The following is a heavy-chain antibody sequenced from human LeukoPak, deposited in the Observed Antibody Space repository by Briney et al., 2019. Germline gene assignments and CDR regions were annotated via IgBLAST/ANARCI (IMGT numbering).Heavy chain of an antibody. CDR3: ARGASGSYDY. CDR1: GFTFSSYS. CDR2: ISSSSSYI. V-gene: IGHV3-21*01. D-gene: IGHD1-26*01. J-gene: IGHJ4*02. Sequence: NPGGSLRLSCAASGFTFSSYSMNWVRQAPGKGLEWVSSISSSSSYIYYADSVKGRFTTSRDNAKNSLYPQMNSLRAEDTAVYYCARGASGSYDYWGQGTLVTVSS.